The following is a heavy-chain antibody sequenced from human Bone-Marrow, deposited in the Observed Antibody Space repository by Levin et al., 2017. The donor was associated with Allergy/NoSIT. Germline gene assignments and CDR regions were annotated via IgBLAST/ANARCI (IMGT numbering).Heavy chain of an antibody. CDR3: ARSVAGRGI. CDR2: MNPNTGNT. CDR1: GYTFTNFD. J-gene: IGHJ3*02. Sequence: AGESLKISCKASGYTFTNFDINWVRQASGQGLEWMGWMNPNTGNTAYAQKFQGRLSITTDNSISTAYMELNSLTSEDTAIYYCARSVAGRGIWGQGTEVTVSS. D-gene: IGHD6-19*01. V-gene: IGHV1-8*01.